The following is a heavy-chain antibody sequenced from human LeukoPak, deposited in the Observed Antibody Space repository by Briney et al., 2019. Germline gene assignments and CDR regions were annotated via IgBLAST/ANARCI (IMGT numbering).Heavy chain of an antibody. D-gene: IGHD2-15*01. Sequence: GASVKVSCKASGCSFTTYYMHWVRQAPGQGLEWMGIINPTGGSTNYAQKFEGRVTMTRDTSTSTVYMELSSLRSEDTAMYYCARERYCSGGNCFVTYYYGMDVWGQGTTVTVSS. CDR3: ARERYCSGGNCFVTYYYGMDV. CDR1: GCSFTTYY. CDR2: INPTGGST. V-gene: IGHV1-46*01. J-gene: IGHJ6*02.